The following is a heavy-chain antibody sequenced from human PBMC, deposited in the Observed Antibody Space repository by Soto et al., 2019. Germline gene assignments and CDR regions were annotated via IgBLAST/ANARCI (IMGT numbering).Heavy chain of an antibody. CDR2: IYYSGST. J-gene: IGHJ6*02. Sequence: SETLSLTCTVSGGPISSYYWSWIRQPPGKGLEWIGYIYYSGSTNYNPSLKSRVTISVDTSKNQFSLKLSSVTAADTAVYYCAREGGEIDYYYGMDVWGQGTTVTVS. V-gene: IGHV4-59*01. D-gene: IGHD3-10*01. CDR1: GGPISSYY. CDR3: AREGGEIDYYYGMDV.